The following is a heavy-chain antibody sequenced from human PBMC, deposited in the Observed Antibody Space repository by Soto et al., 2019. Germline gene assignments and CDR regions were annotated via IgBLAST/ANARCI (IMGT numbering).Heavy chain of an antibody. CDR1: GYTFTSYG. CDR3: ARGGYYDSSGYLDY. J-gene: IGHJ4*02. D-gene: IGHD3-22*01. Sequence: ASVKVSCKASGYTFTSYGISWVRQAPGQGLEWMGWISAYNGNTNYAQKLQGRVTMTTDTSTSTAYMELRSLRSDNTAVYFCARGGYYDSSGYLDYWGQGTLVTVSS. V-gene: IGHV1-18*01. CDR2: ISAYNGNT.